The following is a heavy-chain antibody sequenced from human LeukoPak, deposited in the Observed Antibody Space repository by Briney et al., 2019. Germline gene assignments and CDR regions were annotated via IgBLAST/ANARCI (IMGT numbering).Heavy chain of an antibody. D-gene: IGHD6-13*01. CDR2: IYYSGST. V-gene: IGHV4-59*01. CDR3: VGLDDSSTLGY. CDR1: GGSISGYY. J-gene: IGHJ4*02. Sequence: SETLSLTCTVSGGSISGYYWSWIRQPPGKGLEWIGYIYYSGSTNYNPSLKSRVTISVDTSKNQFSLKLSSVTAADTAVYYCVGLDDSSTLGYWGQGTLVTVSS.